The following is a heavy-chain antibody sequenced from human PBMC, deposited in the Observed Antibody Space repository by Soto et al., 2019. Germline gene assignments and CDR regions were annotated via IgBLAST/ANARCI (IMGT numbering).Heavy chain of an antibody. CDR2: INPNSGGT. CDR1: GYTFTGYY. V-gene: IGHV1-2*02. J-gene: IGHJ6*02. CDR3: ARDPTYSELEPGLPLFSHGMDV. D-gene: IGHD1-1*01. Sequence: GASVKVSCKASGYTFTGYYMHWVRQAPGQGLEWMGWINPNSGGTNYAQKFQGRVTMTRDTSISTAYMELSRPRSDDTAVYYCARDPTYSELEPGLPLFSHGMDVWGQGTTVTVSS.